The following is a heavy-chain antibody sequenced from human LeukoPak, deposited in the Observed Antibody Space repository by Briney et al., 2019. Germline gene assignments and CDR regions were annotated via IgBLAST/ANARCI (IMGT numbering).Heavy chain of an antibody. CDR3: ARGLITMIVVVIT. J-gene: IGHJ3*01. CDR1: GFTFSSYA. V-gene: IGHV3-64*01. CDR2: ISSNGGST. Sequence: GGSLRLSCAASGFTFSSYAMHWVRQAPGKGLEYVSAISSNGGSTYYANSVKGRFTISRDNSKNTLYLQMGSLRAEDTAVYYCARGLITMIVVVITWGQGTMVTVSS. D-gene: IGHD3-22*01.